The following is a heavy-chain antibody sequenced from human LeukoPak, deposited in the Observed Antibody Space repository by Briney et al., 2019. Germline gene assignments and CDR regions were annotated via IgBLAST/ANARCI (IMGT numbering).Heavy chain of an antibody. D-gene: IGHD6-13*01. CDR3: ARALGYSSSWSPKGRNWFDP. V-gene: IGHV3-53*01. Sequence: AGGSLRLSCAASGFTLSSNYMSWVRQAAGQGLEWVSVIYSGGSAYYADSVKRRFTISRYNSKTTLYLQMNSLRAEDTAVYYCARALGYSSSWSPKGRNWFDPWGQGTLVTVSS. CDR1: GFTLSSNY. CDR2: IYSGGSA. J-gene: IGHJ5*02.